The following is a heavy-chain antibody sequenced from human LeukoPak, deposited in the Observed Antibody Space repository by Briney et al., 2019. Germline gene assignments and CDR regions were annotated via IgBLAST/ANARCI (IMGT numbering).Heavy chain of an antibody. CDR2: ISGSGGST. CDR3: ARDVVVVASNYYGMDV. V-gene: IGHV3-23*01. Sequence: GGSLRLSCAASGFTFSSYAMSWVRQAPGKGLEWVSAISGSGGSTYYADSVKGRFTISRDNSKNTLYLQMNSLRAEDTAVYYCARDVVVVASNYYGMDVWGQGTTVTVSS. CDR1: GFTFSSYA. J-gene: IGHJ6*02. D-gene: IGHD2-15*01.